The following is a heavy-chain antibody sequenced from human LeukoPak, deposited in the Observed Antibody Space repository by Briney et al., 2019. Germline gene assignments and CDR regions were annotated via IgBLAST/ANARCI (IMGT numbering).Heavy chain of an antibody. CDR2: IYPGDSDA. CDR3: ARQRGASGSINYFGP. J-gene: IGHJ5*02. D-gene: IGHD3-10*01. Sequence: GESLKISCETSGYSFTTYWIGWVRQMPGTGLEWVGAIYPGDSDARYSPSFQGQVTISADKSIRTAYLQWSSLKASDTAIYYCARQRGASGSINYFGPWGQGTLVTVSS. CDR1: GYSFTTYW. V-gene: IGHV5-51*01.